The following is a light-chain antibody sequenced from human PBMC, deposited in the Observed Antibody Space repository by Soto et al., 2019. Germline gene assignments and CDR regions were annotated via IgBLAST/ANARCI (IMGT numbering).Light chain of an antibody. CDR1: SSDVGGYNY. V-gene: IGLV2-14*01. CDR2: EVS. J-gene: IGLJ1*01. Sequence: QSALTQPASVSGSPGQSITISCTGTSSDVGGYNYVSWYQQHPDKAPKLMIYEVSNRPSGVSNRFSGSKSGNTASLTISGLQAEDEADYYCSSYTSSSTRVFGTGPKLTVL. CDR3: SSYTSSSTRV.